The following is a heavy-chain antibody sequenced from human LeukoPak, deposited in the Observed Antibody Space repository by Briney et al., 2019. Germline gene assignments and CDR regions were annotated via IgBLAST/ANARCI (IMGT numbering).Heavy chain of an antibody. CDR2: IYYSGST. D-gene: IGHD2-15*01. CDR3: ARELLYASIDY. J-gene: IGHJ4*02. Sequence: SETLSLTCTVSGGSISSGGYYWSRIRQHPGKGLEWIGYIYYSGSTYYNPSLKSRVTISVDTSKNQFSLKLSSVTAADTAVYYCARELLYASIDYWGQGTLVTVSS. CDR1: GGSISSGGYY. V-gene: IGHV4-31*03.